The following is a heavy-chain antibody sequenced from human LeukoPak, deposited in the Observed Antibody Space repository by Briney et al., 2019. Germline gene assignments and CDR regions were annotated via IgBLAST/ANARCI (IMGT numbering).Heavy chain of an antibody. CDR3: ARKLGYCSGGSCRAEYFQH. J-gene: IGHJ1*01. Sequence: ASVKVSCKASGYTFTSYGISWVRQAPGQGLEWMGWISAYNGNTNYAQKLQGRVTMTTDTSTSTAYMELRSLRSGDTAVYYCARKLGYCSGGSCRAEYFQHWGQGTLVTVSS. V-gene: IGHV1-18*01. D-gene: IGHD2-15*01. CDR2: ISAYNGNT. CDR1: GYTFTSYG.